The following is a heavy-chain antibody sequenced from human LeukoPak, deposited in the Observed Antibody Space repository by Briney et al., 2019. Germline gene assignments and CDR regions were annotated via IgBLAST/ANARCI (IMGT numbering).Heavy chain of an antibody. CDR2: IYASAST. J-gene: IGHJ6*03. D-gene: IGHD3-9*01. V-gene: IGHV4-4*07. Sequence: SETLSLTCTVSGGSISSYYWNWIRQPAGKGLEWIGRIYASASTNYNPSLKSRVSMSVDESKNQFSLRLSSVTAADTAVYYCARCLTGPTHYYYYMDVWGKGTTVTVSS. CDR3: ARCLTGPTHYYYYMDV. CDR1: GGSISSYY.